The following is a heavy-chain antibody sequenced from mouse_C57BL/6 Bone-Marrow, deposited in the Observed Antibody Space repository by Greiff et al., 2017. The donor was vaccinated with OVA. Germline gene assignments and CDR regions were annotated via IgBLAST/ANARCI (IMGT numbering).Heavy chain of an antibody. V-gene: IGHV1-9*01. D-gene: IGHD1-1*01. J-gene: IGHJ3*01. CDR1: GYTFTGYW. Sequence: VQVVESGAELMKPGASVKLSCKATGYTFTGYWIEWVKQRPGHGLEWIGEILPGSGSTNYNEKFKGKATFTADTSSNTAYMQLSSLTTEDSAIYYCARSLNYYGSSYVGFAYWGQGTLVTVSA. CDR2: ILPGSGST. CDR3: ARSLNYYGSSYVGFAY.